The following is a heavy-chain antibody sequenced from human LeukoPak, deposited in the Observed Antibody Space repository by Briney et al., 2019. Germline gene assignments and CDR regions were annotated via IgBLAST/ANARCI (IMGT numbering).Heavy chain of an antibody. V-gene: IGHV3-30*18. J-gene: IGHJ3*02. CDR2: ISYDGSDK. CDR3: AKAEDYYDSSGYYYNRNDAFDI. Sequence: GGSLRLFCAASGFTFSNYGMHCVRQAPGKGLEWVAVISYDGSDKYYADSVKGRFTISRDNSKNTLYLQMNSLRAEDTAVYYCAKAEDYYDSSGYYYNRNDAFDIWGQGTMVTVSS. CDR1: GFTFSNYG. D-gene: IGHD3-22*01.